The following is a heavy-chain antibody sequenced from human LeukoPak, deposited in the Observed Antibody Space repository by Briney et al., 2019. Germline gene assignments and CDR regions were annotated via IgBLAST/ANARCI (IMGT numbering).Heavy chain of an antibody. D-gene: IGHD3-22*01. CDR2: INHSGST. V-gene: IGHV4-34*01. CDR3: ARQPPPIDDSSGYYYGWFDP. J-gene: IGHJ5*02. CDR1: GGSFSGYY. Sequence: SETLSLTCAVYGGSFSGYYWSWIRQPPGKGLEWIGEINHSGSTNYNPSLKSRVTISVDTSKNQFSLKLSSVTAADTAVYYCARQPPPIDDSSGYYYGWFDPWGQGTLVTVSS.